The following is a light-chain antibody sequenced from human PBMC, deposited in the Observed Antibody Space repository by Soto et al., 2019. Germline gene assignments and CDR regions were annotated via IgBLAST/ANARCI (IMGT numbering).Light chain of an antibody. Sequence: EIVMTQSPATLSVSPGESATLSFRASQSVSSIYLAWYQQKPGQAPRLLIYGASSRATGIPDRFSGSGSGTDFTLTISRLEPEDFAVYYCHQYDSWTFGQGTKVDIK. V-gene: IGKV3-20*01. CDR2: GAS. J-gene: IGKJ1*01. CDR1: QSVSSIY. CDR3: HQYDSWT.